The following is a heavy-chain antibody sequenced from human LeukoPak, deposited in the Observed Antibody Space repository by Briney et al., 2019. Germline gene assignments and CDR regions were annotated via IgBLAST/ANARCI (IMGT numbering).Heavy chain of an antibody. J-gene: IGHJ4*02. CDR1: GFTFSDYY. V-gene: IGHV3-11*04. Sequence: GGSLRLSCAASGFTFSDYYMSWIRQAPGKGLEWASYISRSGSTIYYADSVKGRFTISRDNAKNSLYLQMNSLRAEDTAVYYCARERPRGWYFDYWGQGTLVTVSS. D-gene: IGHD6-19*01. CDR3: ARERPRGWYFDY. CDR2: ISRSGSTI.